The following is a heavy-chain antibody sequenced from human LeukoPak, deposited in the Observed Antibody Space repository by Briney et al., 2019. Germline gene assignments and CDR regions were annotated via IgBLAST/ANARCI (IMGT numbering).Heavy chain of an antibody. J-gene: IGHJ4*02. CDR3: AKDRAYGQFLWGNDY. V-gene: IGHV3-7*01. CDR2: IKQDGSEK. D-gene: IGHD2-21*01. Sequence: GGSLRLSCAASGFTFSSYAMSWVRQAPGKGLEWVANIKQDGSEKYYVDSVKGRFTISRDNSKNTLYLQMNSLRAEDTALYYCAKDRAYGQFLWGNDYWGQGTLVTVSS. CDR1: GFTFSSYA.